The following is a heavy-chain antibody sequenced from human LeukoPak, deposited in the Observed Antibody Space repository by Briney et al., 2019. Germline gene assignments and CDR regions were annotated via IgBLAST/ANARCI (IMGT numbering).Heavy chain of an antibody. CDR1: GYTFTRYG. Sequence: ASVKVSCKASGYTFTRYGISWVRQAPGQGLEWMGWISAYNGNTNYAQKLQGRVTMTTDTSTSTAYMELRSLRSDDTAVYYCARDSADYYDSSALHYFDYWGQGTLVTVSS. V-gene: IGHV1-18*01. J-gene: IGHJ4*02. D-gene: IGHD3-22*01. CDR3: ARDSADYYDSSALHYFDY. CDR2: ISAYNGNT.